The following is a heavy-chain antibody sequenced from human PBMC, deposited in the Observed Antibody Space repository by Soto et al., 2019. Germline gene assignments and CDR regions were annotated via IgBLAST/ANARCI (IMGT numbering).Heavy chain of an antibody. CDR3: ARESRVAGTAHFDY. Sequence: SVKVSCKASGCTFSSYAISCVRQAPGQGLEWMGGIIPIFGTANYAQKFQGRVTITADKSTSTAYMELSSLRSEDTAVYYCARESRVAGTAHFDYWGQGTLVTVSS. CDR1: GCTFSSYA. CDR2: IIPIFGTA. J-gene: IGHJ4*02. D-gene: IGHD6-19*01. V-gene: IGHV1-69*06.